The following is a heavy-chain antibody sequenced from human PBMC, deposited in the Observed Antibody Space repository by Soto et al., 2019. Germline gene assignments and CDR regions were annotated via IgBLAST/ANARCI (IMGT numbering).Heavy chain of an antibody. J-gene: IGHJ6*02. CDR3: SRAPSAYSRGYGMDV. V-gene: IGHV4-59*01. CDR2: IYYSGTT. CDR1: GGSISRYY. Sequence: SETLSLTCTVSGGSISRYYWSWVRQSPGKGLEWIGYIYYSGTTNYNPSLRRRVTISVDTSNNQFSLRLTSVTAADTAVYYCSRAPSAYSRGYGMDVWGQGTTVTVSS. D-gene: IGHD5-18*01.